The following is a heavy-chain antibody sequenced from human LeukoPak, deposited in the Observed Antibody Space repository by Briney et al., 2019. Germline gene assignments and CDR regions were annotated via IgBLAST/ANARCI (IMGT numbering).Heavy chain of an antibody. V-gene: IGHV4-39*07. Sequence: SETLSLTCTVSGGSISSSSYYWGWIRQPPGKGLEWIGSIYYSGSTNYNPSLKSRVTISVDTSKDQFSLKLSSVTAADTAVYYCARVLFGATNLNFDWLLGRDYYYYYMDVWGKGTTVTVSS. CDR2: IYYSGST. CDR3: ARVLFGATNLNFDWLLGRDYYYYYMDV. CDR1: GGSISSSSYY. J-gene: IGHJ6*03. D-gene: IGHD3-9*01.